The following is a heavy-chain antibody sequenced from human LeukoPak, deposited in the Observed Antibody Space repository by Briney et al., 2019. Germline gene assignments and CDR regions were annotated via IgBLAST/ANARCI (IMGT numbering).Heavy chain of an antibody. CDR3: ARVFYSSFFEI. CDR2: IYTSGST. CDR1: GGSISSGSYY. D-gene: IGHD6-19*01. V-gene: IGHV4-61*02. Sequence: PSETLSLTCTVSGGSISSGSYYWSWIRQPAGKGLEWIGRIYTSGSTNYNPSLKSRVTISVDTSKNQFSLKLSSVTAADTAVYYCARVFYSSFFEIWGQGTMVTVSS. J-gene: IGHJ3*02.